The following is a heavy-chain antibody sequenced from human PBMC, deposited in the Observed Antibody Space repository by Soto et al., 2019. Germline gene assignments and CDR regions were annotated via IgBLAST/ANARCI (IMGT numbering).Heavy chain of an antibody. CDR2: ITWNSRVL. V-gene: IGHV3-9*01. CDR3: AIGRYDFWSPYYFDS. Sequence: GGSLRLSCVGTGLNFDDFAMHWVRQAPGKGLEWVSGITWNSRVLAYADSVKGRFTISRDNAGNFLYLQMDSLRDEDTALYYCAIGRYDFWSPYYFDSWGQGTLVTVSS. D-gene: IGHD3-3*01. J-gene: IGHJ4*02. CDR1: GLNFDDFA.